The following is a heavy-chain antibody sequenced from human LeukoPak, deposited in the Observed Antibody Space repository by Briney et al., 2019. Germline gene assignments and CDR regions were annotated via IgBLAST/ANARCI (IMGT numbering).Heavy chain of an antibody. D-gene: IGHD3-3*01. J-gene: IGHJ4*02. Sequence: GGSLRLSCAASAFTFSSYAMSWVRQAPGKGLEWVASIKHDGSEKYYVDSVRGRFTISRDNTMNSLYLQMSSLRAEDTAVYYRATDRRWRNSGYYLYYFEYWGQGTLVTYSS. CDR3: ATDRRWRNSGYYLYYFEY. CDR2: IKHDGSEK. V-gene: IGHV3-7*01. CDR1: AFTFSSYA.